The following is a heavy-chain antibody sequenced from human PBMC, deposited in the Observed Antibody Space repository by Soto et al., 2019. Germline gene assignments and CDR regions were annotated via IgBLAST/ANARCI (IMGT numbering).Heavy chain of an antibody. D-gene: IGHD3-10*01. Sequence: EVQLVESGGGLVKPGGSLRLSCAASGFTFSSYSMNWVRQAPGKGLEWVSSISSSSSYIYYADSVKGRFTISRDNAKNSLYLQMNSLRAEDTAVYYCAREWDGFGESVDYWGQGTLVTVSS. CDR2: ISSSSSYI. V-gene: IGHV3-21*01. CDR3: AREWDGFGESVDY. CDR1: GFTFSSYS. J-gene: IGHJ4*02.